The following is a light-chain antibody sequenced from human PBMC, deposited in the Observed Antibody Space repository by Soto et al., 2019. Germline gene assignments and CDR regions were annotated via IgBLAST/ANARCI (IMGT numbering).Light chain of an antibody. CDR3: LSYTSANTRV. V-gene: IGLV2-14*01. CDR1: SSDVGGYKF. J-gene: IGLJ3*02. CDR2: EVN. Sequence: QSALTQPASVSASPGQAITISCTGTSSDVGGYKFVSWYQHHPGKAPKLMIYEVNNRPSGVYNRFSGSKSGNTASLTISGLQPEDEADYYCLSYTSANTRVFGGGTQLTVL.